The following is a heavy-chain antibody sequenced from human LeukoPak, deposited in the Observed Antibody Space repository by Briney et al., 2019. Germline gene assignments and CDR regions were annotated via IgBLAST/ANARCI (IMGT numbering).Heavy chain of an antibody. CDR2: IYTSGST. V-gene: IGHV4-61*02. D-gene: IGHD5-24*01. CDR3: ARGRRDGYNQYFDY. CDR1: GGSISSGSYY. J-gene: IGHJ4*02. Sequence: SETLCLTCTVSGGSISSGSYYWSCIRQPAGKGLEWIGRIYTSGSTNYNPSLKSRVTISVDTSKNQFSLKLSFVTAADTAVYYCARGRRDGYNQYFDYWGQGTLVTVSS.